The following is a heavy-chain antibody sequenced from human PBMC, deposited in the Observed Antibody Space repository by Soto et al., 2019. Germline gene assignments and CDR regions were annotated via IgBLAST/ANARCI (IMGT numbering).Heavy chain of an antibody. Sequence: QVQLVQSGAEVKKPGASVKVSCKASGYTFTSYDINWVQQATGQGLEWMGWMNPNSGNTGYAQKFQGRVTMTRNTSISTAYMELSSLRSEDTAVYYCARRIRYHGGMDVWGQGTTVTVSS. V-gene: IGHV1-8*01. CDR2: MNPNSGNT. D-gene: IGHD3-9*01. CDR3: ARRIRYHGGMDV. J-gene: IGHJ6*02. CDR1: GYTFTSYD.